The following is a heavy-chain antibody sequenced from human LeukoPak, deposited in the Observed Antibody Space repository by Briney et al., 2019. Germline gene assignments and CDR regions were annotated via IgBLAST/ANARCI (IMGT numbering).Heavy chain of an antibody. CDR1: GYTFTGYY. CDR2: INPNSGGT. CDR3: ARAMVTVYYYYMDV. Sequence: ASVKVSCKASGYTFTGYYMHWVRQAPGQGLEWMGWINPNSGGTNYAQKFQGRVTMTRDTSISTAYMELSRLRSDDTAVYYCARAMVTVYYYYMDVWGKGTTVTISS. D-gene: IGHD5-18*01. V-gene: IGHV1-2*02. J-gene: IGHJ6*03.